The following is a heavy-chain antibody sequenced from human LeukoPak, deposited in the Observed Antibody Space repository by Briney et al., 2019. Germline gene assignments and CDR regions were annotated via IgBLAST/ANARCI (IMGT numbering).Heavy chain of an antibody. J-gene: IGHJ4*02. CDR2: ISSSSSYI. CDR1: GFTFSSYS. V-gene: IGHV3-21*01. CDR3: ARDHGSTSWYAYAIFDY. D-gene: IGHD2-2*01. Sequence: GGSLRLSCAASGFTFSSYSMNWVRQAPGKGLEWVSSISSSSSYIYYADSVKGRFTISRDNAKNSLYLQMNSLRAEDTAVYYCARDHGSTSWYAYAIFDYWGQGTLVTVSS.